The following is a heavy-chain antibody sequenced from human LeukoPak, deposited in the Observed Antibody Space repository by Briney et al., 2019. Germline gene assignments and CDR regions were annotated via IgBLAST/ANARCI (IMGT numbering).Heavy chain of an antibody. CDR3: AKDLFYRGSIAVAGPLDY. CDR2: ISSDGTAT. J-gene: IGHJ4*02. Sequence: GGSLRLSCVASAFTFSRYWIHWVRHTPGEGLGCVSRISSDGTATTYADSVNGRFTVSRDNSKNTLYLQMNSLRPEDTAVFYCAKDLFYRGSIAVAGPLDYRGQGTLVTVSS. V-gene: IGHV3-74*01. CDR1: AFTFSRYW. D-gene: IGHD6-19*01.